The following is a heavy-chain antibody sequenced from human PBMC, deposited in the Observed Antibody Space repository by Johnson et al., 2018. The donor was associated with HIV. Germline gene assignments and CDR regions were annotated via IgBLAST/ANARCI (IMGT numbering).Heavy chain of an antibody. Sequence: QVQLVESGGGVVQPGRSLRLSCAASGFTFSSYAMHWVRQAPGKGLEWVAVIWYDGSNKYFADSVKGRFTISRDNSKNTLYLQMNSLRAEDTAVYYCAKVRGILRYWGADAFDIWGQGTMVTVSS. CDR2: IWYDGSNK. D-gene: IGHD3-9*01. V-gene: IGHV3-30*04. CDR3: AKVRGILRYWGADAFDI. CDR1: GFTFSSYA. J-gene: IGHJ3*02.